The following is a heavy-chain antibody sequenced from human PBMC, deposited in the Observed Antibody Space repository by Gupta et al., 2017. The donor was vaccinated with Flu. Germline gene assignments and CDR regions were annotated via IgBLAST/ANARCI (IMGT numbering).Heavy chain of an antibody. J-gene: IGHJ4*02. CDR1: SYA. D-gene: IGHD6-19*01. Sequence: SYAISWVRQAPGQGLEWMGGIIPIFGTANYAQKFQGRVTITADESTSTDYMELSSLRSEDTAVYYCAGVKGSGWYGDYFDYWGQGTLVTVSS. CDR2: IIPIFGTA. V-gene: IGHV1-69*01. CDR3: AGVKGSGWYGDYFDY.